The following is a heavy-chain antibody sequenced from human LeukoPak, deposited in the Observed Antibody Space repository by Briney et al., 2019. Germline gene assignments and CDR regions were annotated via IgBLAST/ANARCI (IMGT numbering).Heavy chain of an antibody. CDR1: GGSISSY. CDR2: IYYTGRT. V-gene: IGHV4-59*01. J-gene: IGHJ4*02. CDR3: TRVSIHGDSDY. Sequence: SETLSLTCTVSGGSISSYWSWIRQSPGKGLEWIGYIYYTGRTKYNPSVQSRVTISVDTSKNQFSLNLRSVTSADTAVYFCTRVSIHGDSDYWGQGTLVTVSS.